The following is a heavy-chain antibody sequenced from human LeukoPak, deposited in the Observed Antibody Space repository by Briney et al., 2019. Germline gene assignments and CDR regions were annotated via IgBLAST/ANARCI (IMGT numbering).Heavy chain of an antibody. D-gene: IGHD3-22*01. V-gene: IGHV1-18*01. CDR1: GYTFNYYG. Sequence: ASVTVSFMASGYTFNYYGITWVRQALGQGVERMGWVSAYSGNTNYAQKFQDRVTMTAATFATTAYMELRSLRYDDAAVYYCARHGSVSSGALVWGQGTLVTVSS. CDR3: ARHGSVSSGALV. CDR2: VSAYSGNT. J-gene: IGHJ4*02.